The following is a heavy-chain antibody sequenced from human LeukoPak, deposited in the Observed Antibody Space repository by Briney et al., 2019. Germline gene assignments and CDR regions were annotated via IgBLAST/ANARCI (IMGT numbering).Heavy chain of an antibody. J-gene: IGHJ4*02. CDR3: ARGTLRYFDF. D-gene: IGHD3-9*01. CDR2: INPSGGST. CDR1: GYTLTSYY. V-gene: IGHV1-46*01. Sequence: ASVKVSCKASGYTLTSYYMRWVRHAPGEGPERMGVINPSGGSTTSYAQKIQGRVTMTRDTSMSTVTMELSSLRSEDTAVYYCARGTLRYFDFWGQGTLVTVSS.